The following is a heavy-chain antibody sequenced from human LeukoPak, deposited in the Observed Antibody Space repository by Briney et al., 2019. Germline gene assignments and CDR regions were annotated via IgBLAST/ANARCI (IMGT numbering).Heavy chain of an antibody. CDR2: IKSKTEGGTT. Sequence: PGGSLRLSCAASGFTFNSYGMHWVRRAPGKGLEWVGRIKSKTEGGTTDYAAPVKGRFTISRDDSQNTVDLQISSLTAEDTAMYFCTTTYIVASTRKFGDYWGQGTLVVVSS. V-gene: IGHV3-15*01. J-gene: IGHJ4*02. CDR1: GFTFNSYG. CDR3: TTTYIVASTRKFGDY. D-gene: IGHD5-12*01.